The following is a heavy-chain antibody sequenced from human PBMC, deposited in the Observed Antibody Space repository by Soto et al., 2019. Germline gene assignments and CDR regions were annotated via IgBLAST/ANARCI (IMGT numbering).Heavy chain of an antibody. V-gene: IGHV4-4*02. D-gene: IGHD6-19*01. J-gene: IGHJ4*02. Sequence: QVQLQESGPGLVKPSGTLSLTCAVSGGSISDNWWSWVRQPPGKGLEWIGEVYHSGTTYYNPSLKSRGTLSLDKSASKISLSLNSVTAAATAVYYCARQVAVAGTGGFDSWGQGTLVTVSS. CDR3: ARQVAVAGTGGFDS. CDR2: VYHSGTT. CDR1: GGSISDNW.